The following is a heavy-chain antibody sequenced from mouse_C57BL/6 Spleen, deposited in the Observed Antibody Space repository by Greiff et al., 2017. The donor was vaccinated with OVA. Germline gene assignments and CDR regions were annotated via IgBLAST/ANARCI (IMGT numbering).Heavy chain of an antibody. Sequence: VQLQQSGAELARPGASVKLSCKASGYTFTSYGISWVKQRTGQGLEWIGEIYPRSGNTYYNEKFKGKATLTADKSSSTAYMELRSLTSEDSAVYFCAREGGYYGSSALFDYWGQGTTLTVSS. V-gene: IGHV1-81*01. CDR2: IYPRSGNT. CDR1: GYTFTSYG. CDR3: AREGGYYGSSALFDY. D-gene: IGHD1-1*01. J-gene: IGHJ2*01.